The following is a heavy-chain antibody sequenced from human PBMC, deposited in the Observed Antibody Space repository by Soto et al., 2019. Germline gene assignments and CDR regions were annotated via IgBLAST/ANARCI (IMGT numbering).Heavy chain of an antibody. Sequence: GGSLRLSCAASGFTFSNYAMAWVRQAPGKGLEYVSSITGSGEGTYYAGSVKGRFTISRDNSKNTLYVQMHSLRVEDTAIYYCAKFGASNPRSPTGFVSWDPGPLLTVS. V-gene: IGHV3-23*01. CDR3: AKFGASNPRSPTGFVS. CDR2: ITGSGEGT. D-gene: IGHD4-4*01. CDR1: GFTFSNYA. J-gene: IGHJ5*01.